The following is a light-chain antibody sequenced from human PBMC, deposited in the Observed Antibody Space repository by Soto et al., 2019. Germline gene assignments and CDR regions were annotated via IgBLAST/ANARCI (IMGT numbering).Light chain of an antibody. V-gene: IGLV2-14*01. Sequence: QSVLTQPASVSESPGQSITISCTGTSSDVGGYNYVSWYQQHPGKAPKLMIFDVSNRPSGVSNRFSGSKSGNTASLTISGLQAEDEADYHCSSYTSSSTLYVFGTGTKLTVL. CDR3: SSYTSSSTLYV. CDR2: DVS. CDR1: SSDVGGYNY. J-gene: IGLJ1*01.